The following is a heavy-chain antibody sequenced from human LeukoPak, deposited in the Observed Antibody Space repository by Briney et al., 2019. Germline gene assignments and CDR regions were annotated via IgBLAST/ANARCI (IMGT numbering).Heavy chain of an antibody. CDR3: ARMLRTSPAKRYCSGGSCSDWFDP. CDR1: GYTFTGYY. D-gene: IGHD2-15*01. CDR2: INPNSGGT. V-gene: IGHV1-2*02. Sequence: PSVKVSCKASGYTFTGYYMHWVRQSPGQRLEWMGWINPNSGGTNYAQKFQGRVTMTRDTSISTAYMELSRLRSDDTAVYYCARMLRTSPAKRYCSGGSCSDWFDPWGQGTLVTVSS. J-gene: IGHJ5*02.